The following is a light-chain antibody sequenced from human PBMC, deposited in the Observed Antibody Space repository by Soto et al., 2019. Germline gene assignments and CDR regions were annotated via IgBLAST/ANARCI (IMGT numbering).Light chain of an antibody. J-gene: IGLJ2*01. CDR3: QVWDSNHDHVV. CDR1: NIGSKS. CDR2: DAS. Sequence: SYELAQPPSVSVAPGQTARIACGGNNIGSKSVHWYQQKPGQAPVLVVYDASDRASGIPERFSSSNSGNTATLTISRVEAGDEADFYCQVWDSNHDHVVFGGGTKVTVL. V-gene: IGLV3-21*02.